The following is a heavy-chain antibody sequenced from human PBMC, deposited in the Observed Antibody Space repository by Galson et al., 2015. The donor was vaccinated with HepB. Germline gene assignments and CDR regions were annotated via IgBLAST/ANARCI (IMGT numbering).Heavy chain of an antibody. CDR3: AKDPIAYGNSWYSHGAGRDYSGMDV. CDR2: IRHDGSNK. J-gene: IGHJ6*02. D-gene: IGHD1-26*01. Sequence: QAPGKGLEWVAFIRHDGSNKYYADSVKGRFTISRDNSKNTLYLQMNSLRTEDTAVYYCAKDPIAYGNSWYSHGAGRDYSGMDVWGQGTTVTVSS. V-gene: IGHV3-30*02.